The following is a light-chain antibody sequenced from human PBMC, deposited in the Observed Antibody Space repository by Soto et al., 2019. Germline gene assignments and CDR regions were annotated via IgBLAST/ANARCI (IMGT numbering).Light chain of an antibody. CDR3: QQRNIWPPVT. CDR1: PSVTNY. Sequence: EIVLTQPPATLSLSPGERATLSCTASPSVTNYLAWYQQKPGQAPRLVIYGAFNRATGIPARFSGSGSGTDFTLTISSLEPEDFAVYYCQQRNIWPPVTFGQGTRLEIK. CDR2: GAF. J-gene: IGKJ5*01. V-gene: IGKV3-11*01.